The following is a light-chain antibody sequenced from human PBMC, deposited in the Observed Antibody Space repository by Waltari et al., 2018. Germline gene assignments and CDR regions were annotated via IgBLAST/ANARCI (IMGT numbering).Light chain of an antibody. V-gene: IGLV2-23*02. J-gene: IGLJ2*01. CDR3: CSYAGSSTFL. CDR1: SRDVGSYNF. CDR2: EVP. Sequence: QSALTQPASVSGSPGQSITISCTGTSRDVGSYNFVSWYQQNPGQAPKIMVYEVPKRPSGVSNRFSGSKSGNTASLTISGLQADDEADYYCCSYAGSSTFLFGGGTKLTVL.